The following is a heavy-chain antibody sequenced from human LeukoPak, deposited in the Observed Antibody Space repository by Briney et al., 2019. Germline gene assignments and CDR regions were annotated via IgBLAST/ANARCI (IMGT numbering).Heavy chain of an antibody. CDR3: ARVAATDYYYYYAMDV. V-gene: IGHV4-4*07. CDR1: GGSISNED. J-gene: IGHJ6*02. CDR2: IYFSGST. Sequence: ETLSLTCTESGGSISNEDWSGIRQTDRKGLEWIGRIYFSGSTYYNPSLKSRVTMSVDTSKNQFSLKLSSVTAADTAVYYCARVAATDYYYYYAMDVWGQGTTVTVSS. D-gene: IGHD6-13*01.